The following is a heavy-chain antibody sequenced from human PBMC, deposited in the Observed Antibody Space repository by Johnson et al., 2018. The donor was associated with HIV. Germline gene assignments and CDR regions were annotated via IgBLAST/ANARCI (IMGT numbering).Heavy chain of an antibody. J-gene: IGHJ3*02. Sequence: VQLVESGGGLVQPGGSLRLSCAAYGFTVSSNYMSWVRQAPGKGLEWVSVIYSGGSTYYADSVKGRFTISRDNSKNTLYLQMNSLRAEDTAVYYCARDKGIAAAATDDAFDSWGQGTMVTVSS. D-gene: IGHD6-13*01. V-gene: IGHV3-66*01. CDR2: IYSGGST. CDR1: GFTVSSNY. CDR3: ARDKGIAAAATDDAFDS.